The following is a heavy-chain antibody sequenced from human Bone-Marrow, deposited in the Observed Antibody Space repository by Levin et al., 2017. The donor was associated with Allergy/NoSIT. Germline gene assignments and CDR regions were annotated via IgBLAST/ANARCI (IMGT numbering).Heavy chain of an antibody. V-gene: IGHV4-39*07. CDR2: IFYSGNT. D-gene: IGHD3-10*01. CDR3: AREDASGSFVDY. Sequence: PSETLSLTCSVSGASISSSSYYWGWIRQPPGKGLEWIGTIFYSGNTYYNPSLKSRVTLSVDTSKNQFSLKLASLSAADTAVYYCAREDASGSFVDYWGQGTLVIVSS. J-gene: IGHJ4*02. CDR1: GASISSSSYY.